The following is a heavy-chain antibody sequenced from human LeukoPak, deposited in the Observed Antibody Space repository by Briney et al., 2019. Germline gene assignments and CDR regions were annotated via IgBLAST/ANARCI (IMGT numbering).Heavy chain of an antibody. J-gene: IGHJ4*02. V-gene: IGHV1-2*02. CDR2: INPNSGDT. D-gene: IGHD6-6*01. CDR3: ARDYSSSSGYFDY. Sequence: ASVKVSCKASGYTFTGYYMHWVRQHPGQGLEWMGWINPNSGDTNYAEKFQGRVTMTRDTSISTAYMDLRRLRSDDTAVYYCARDYSSSSGYFDYWGQGTLVTVSS. CDR1: GYTFTGYY.